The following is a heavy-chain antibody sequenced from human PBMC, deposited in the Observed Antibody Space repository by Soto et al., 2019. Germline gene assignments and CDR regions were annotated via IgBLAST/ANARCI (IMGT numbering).Heavy chain of an antibody. D-gene: IGHD5-18*01. J-gene: IGHJ6*02. Sequence: EVQLVESGGGLVQPGGSLRLSCAASGFTFSSYWMSWVRQAPGKGLEWVANIKQDGSEKYYVDSVKGRFTISRDNAKNSLYLQMNSLRAEDTAVYYCARCRSYGGRYYYYGMDVWGQGTTVTVSS. V-gene: IGHV3-7*03. CDR1: GFTFSSYW. CDR2: IKQDGSEK. CDR3: ARCRSYGGRYYYYGMDV.